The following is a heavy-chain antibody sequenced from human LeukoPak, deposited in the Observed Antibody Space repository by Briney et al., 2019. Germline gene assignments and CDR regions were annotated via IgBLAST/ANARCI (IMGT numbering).Heavy chain of an antibody. CDR3: ARGGALYDSSGYYAHDAFDI. D-gene: IGHD3-22*01. Sequence: PSETLSLTCTVSGGSISSGGYYWSWIRQHPGKGLEWIGYIYYSGSTYYNPSLKSRVTILVDTSKNQFSLKLSSVTAADTAVYYCARGGALYDSSGYYAHDAFDIWGQGTMVTVSS. CDR1: GGSISSGGYY. J-gene: IGHJ3*02. CDR2: IYYSGST. V-gene: IGHV4-31*03.